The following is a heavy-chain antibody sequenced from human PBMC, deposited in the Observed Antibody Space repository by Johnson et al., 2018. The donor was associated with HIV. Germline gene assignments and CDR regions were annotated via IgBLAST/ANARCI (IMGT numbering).Heavy chain of an antibody. D-gene: IGHD3-22*01. J-gene: IGHJ3*02. V-gene: IGHV3-23*04. Sequence: VQLVESGGGVVQPGGSLRLSCAASGFTFSSYAMTWVRQAPGKGLEWVSRISGSGGSTYYADSVKGRFTISRDNAKNTLYLQMNSLRAEDTAVYYCAWSPVQWFPCDIWGQGTMVTVSS. CDR3: AWSPVQWFPCDI. CDR2: ISGSGGST. CDR1: GFTFSSYA.